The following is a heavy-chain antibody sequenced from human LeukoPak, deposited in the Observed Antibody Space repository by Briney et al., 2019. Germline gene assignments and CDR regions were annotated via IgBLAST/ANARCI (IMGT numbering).Heavy chain of an antibody. D-gene: IGHD3-10*01. V-gene: IGHV1-18*01. CDR2: INADSGNT. CDR1: GYTFTSYG. J-gene: IGHJ4*02. Sequence: GASVKVSCKASGYTFTSYGISWVRQAPGQGLEWMGWINADSGNTRYAQKLQGRVTMTTDTSTTTAYMDLRSLRSDDTAVYYCARDADGSGTLLDYWGQGTLVTVSS. CDR3: ARDADGSGTLLDY.